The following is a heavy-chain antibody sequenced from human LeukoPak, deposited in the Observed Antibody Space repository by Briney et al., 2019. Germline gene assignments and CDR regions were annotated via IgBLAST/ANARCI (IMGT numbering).Heavy chain of an antibody. CDR1: GFTFDDYA. J-gene: IGHJ4*02. CDR3: ASSFSDDFWSGHF. Sequence: GGSLRLSCAASGFTFDDYAMHWVRQAPGKGLEWVSGISWNSGSIGYADSVKGRFTISRDSAKKSLFLQMNSLRAQDTAVYYCASSFSDDFWSGHFWGQGTLVTVSS. V-gene: IGHV3-9*01. CDR2: ISWNSGSI. D-gene: IGHD3-3*01.